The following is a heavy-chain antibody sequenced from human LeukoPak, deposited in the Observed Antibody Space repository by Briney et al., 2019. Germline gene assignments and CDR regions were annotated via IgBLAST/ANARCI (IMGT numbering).Heavy chain of an antibody. J-gene: IGHJ4*02. CDR3: ARDAVTIFGVVGYFDY. CDR1: GFTVSSNY. Sequence: PGGSLRLXCAASGFTVSSNYMSWGRQAPGKGLEWVSVIYSGGSTYYADSVKGRFTISRDNSKNTLYLQMNSLRAEDTAVYYCARDAVTIFGVVGYFDYWGQGTLVTVSS. CDR2: IYSGGST. D-gene: IGHD3-3*01. V-gene: IGHV3-66*02.